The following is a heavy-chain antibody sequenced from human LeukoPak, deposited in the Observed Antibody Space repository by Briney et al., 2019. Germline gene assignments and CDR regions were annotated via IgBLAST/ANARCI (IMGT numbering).Heavy chain of an antibody. Sequence: GGSLRLSCAASGFTVSSNYMSWVRQAPGKGLEWVSVIYSGGSTYYADSVKGRFTISRDNSKNTLYLQMNSLRAEDTAVYYYASDPATTHYYFDYWGQGTLVTVSS. J-gene: IGHJ4*02. CDR3: ASDPATTHYYFDY. V-gene: IGHV3-66*01. CDR2: IYSGGST. CDR1: GFTVSSNY. D-gene: IGHD4-11*01.